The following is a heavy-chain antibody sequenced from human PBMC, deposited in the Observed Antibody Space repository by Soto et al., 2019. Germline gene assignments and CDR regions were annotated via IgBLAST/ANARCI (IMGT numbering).Heavy chain of an antibody. Sequence: GSLRLSCAASGFTFSSYWMSWVRQAPGKGLEWVANIKQDGSEKYYVDSVKGRFTISRDNAKNSLYLQMNSLRAEDTAVYYCARDLLASIAGSQYYYYGIDVWGQGPTVTVSS. V-gene: IGHV3-7*01. CDR1: GFTFSSYW. CDR3: ARDLLASIAGSQYYYYGIDV. J-gene: IGHJ6*02. CDR2: IKQDGSEK. D-gene: IGHD6-6*01.